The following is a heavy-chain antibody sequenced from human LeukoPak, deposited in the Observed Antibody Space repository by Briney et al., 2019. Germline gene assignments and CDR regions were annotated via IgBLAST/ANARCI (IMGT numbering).Heavy chain of an antibody. Sequence: SETLSLTCSVSGDSIRNYFWSWIRQPAGKGLEWIGYIYYSGSTNYNPSLKSRVTISVDTSKNQFSLKLSSVTAADTAVYYCARGDYDILTGLRDNWFDPWGQGTLVAVSS. CDR3: ARGDYDILTGLRDNWFDP. CDR1: GDSIRNYF. D-gene: IGHD3-9*01. CDR2: IYYSGST. J-gene: IGHJ5*02. V-gene: IGHV4-59*01.